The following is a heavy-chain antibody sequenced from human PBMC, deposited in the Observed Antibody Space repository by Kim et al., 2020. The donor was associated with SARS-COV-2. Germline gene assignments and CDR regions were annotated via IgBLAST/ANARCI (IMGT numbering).Heavy chain of an antibody. J-gene: IGHJ5*02. V-gene: IGHV1-18*01. Sequence: GNTNYAQKLQGRVTMTTDTATSTAYMELRSLRSDDTAVYYCARDLDWFDPWGQGTLVTVSS. CDR2: GNT. CDR3: ARDLDWFDP.